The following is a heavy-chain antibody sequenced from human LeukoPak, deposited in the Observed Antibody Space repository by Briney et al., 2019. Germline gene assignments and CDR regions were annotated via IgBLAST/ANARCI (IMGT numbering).Heavy chain of an antibody. J-gene: IGHJ4*02. CDR1: GFTFSNAW. CDR2: IKSKTDGGTT. CDR3: SRDGARSGWYYFDY. Sequence: GGSLRLSCAASGFTFSNAWMNWVRQAPGKGLEWVGRIKSKTDGGTTDCAAPVKGRFTISRDDSKNTLYLQMNSLKTEDTAVYYCSRDGARSGWYYFDYWSQGTLVTVSS. V-gene: IGHV3-15*07. D-gene: IGHD6-19*01.